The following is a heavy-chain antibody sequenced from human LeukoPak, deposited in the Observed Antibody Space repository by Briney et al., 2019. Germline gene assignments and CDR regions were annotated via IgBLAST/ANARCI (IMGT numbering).Heavy chain of an antibody. CDR3: AKHYGDRGYFDY. Sequence: SETLSLTCTVSGGSISSSSYYWGWIRQPPGKGLEWIGSIYYSGSTYYNPSLKSRVTISVDTSKNQFSLKLSSVTAADTAVYYCAKHYGDRGYFDYWGQGTLVTVSS. J-gene: IGHJ4*02. CDR2: IYYSGST. V-gene: IGHV4-39*01. CDR1: GGSISSSSYY. D-gene: IGHD4-17*01.